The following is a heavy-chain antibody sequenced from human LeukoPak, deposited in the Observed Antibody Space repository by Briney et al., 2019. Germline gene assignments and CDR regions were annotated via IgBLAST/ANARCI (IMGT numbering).Heavy chain of an antibody. CDR1: GFTFSAYA. CDR3: AKESLPHRGYYFDS. Sequence: GGSLRLSCAASGFTFSAYAMSWVRQAPGKGLEWVSAISEDGGARLYADSVKGRFTISRDNSENTVSLQVNSLRAGVTAVYFCAKESLPHRGYYFDSWGRGTLITVSS. D-gene: IGHD3-22*01. CDR2: ISEDGGAR. V-gene: IGHV3-23*01. J-gene: IGHJ4*02.